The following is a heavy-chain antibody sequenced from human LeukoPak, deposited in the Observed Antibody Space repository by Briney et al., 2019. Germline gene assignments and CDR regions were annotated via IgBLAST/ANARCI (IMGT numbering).Heavy chain of an antibody. D-gene: IGHD3-3*01. V-gene: IGHV3-23*01. CDR3: AKSTIFGVVIIPGGSGFDY. Sequence: PGGSLRLSCAASGFTFSSYAMSWVRQAPGKGLEWVSAISGSGGSTYYADSVKGRFTISRDNSKNTLYLQMNSLRAEDTAVYYCAKSTIFGVVIIPGGSGFDYWGQGTLVTVS. J-gene: IGHJ4*02. CDR1: GFTFSSYA. CDR2: ISGSGGST.